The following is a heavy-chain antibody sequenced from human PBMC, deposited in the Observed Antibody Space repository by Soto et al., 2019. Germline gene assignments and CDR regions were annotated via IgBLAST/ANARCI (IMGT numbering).Heavy chain of an antibody. CDR3: AREGGYSSGLGIDY. CDR1: GYTFTDYY. CDR2: INPNSGVT. D-gene: IGHD6-19*01. V-gene: IGHV1-2*04. Sequence: QVQLVQSGAEVKKPGASVKVSCKASGYTFTDYYMHWVRQAPGQGLEWMGWINPNSGVTNYAQKFQDWVTMTRATSISTAYMELRRRRSDDTAVYYCAREGGYSSGLGIDYWGQGTLVTVSS. J-gene: IGHJ4*02.